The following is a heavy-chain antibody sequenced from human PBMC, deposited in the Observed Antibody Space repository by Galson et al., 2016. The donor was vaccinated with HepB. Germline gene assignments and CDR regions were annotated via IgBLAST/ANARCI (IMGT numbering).Heavy chain of an antibody. CDR2: IYRDGTT. V-gene: IGHV3-53*01. J-gene: IGHJ4*02. CDR3: AQDQLDY. Sequence: SLRLSCAASEFTVSNSYMSWVRQAPGKGLEWLSLIYRDGTTFYADSVKGRFTISRDSSKNTLYLQMNSLRVEDTAVYYCAQDQLDYWGQGTLVTVSS. CDR1: EFTVSNSY.